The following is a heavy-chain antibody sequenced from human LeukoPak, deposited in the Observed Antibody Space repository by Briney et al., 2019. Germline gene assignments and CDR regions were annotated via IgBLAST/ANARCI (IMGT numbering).Heavy chain of an antibody. D-gene: IGHD1-26*01. CDR3: TRAAAGIVGAADS. J-gene: IGHJ5*01. CDR1: GGPISSSAYH. Sequence: KPSETLSLTCTVSGGPISSSAYHWGWIRQPPGKGLEWIGSIHSSGSTYYNPSLKSRVTISVRTSKNQFSLRLSSVTAADTAVYYCTRAAAGIVGAADSWGQGTLVTVSS. CDR2: IHSSGST. V-gene: IGHV4-39*07.